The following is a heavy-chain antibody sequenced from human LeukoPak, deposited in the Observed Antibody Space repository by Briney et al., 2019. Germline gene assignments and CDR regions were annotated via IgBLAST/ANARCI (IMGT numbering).Heavy chain of an antibody. CDR1: GGSISSYY. D-gene: IGHD2-21*02. CDR2: IYSSGST. J-gene: IGHJ4*02. CDR3: ARFAYCGGHCWYYFDY. V-gene: IGHV4-59*01. Sequence: SETLSLTCTVSGGSISSYYWSWIRQPPGKGLEWIGYIYSSGSTNYNPSLKSRITISVDTSKNQFSLKLSSVSAADTAVYYCARFAYCGGHCWYYFDYWGQGSLVTVSS.